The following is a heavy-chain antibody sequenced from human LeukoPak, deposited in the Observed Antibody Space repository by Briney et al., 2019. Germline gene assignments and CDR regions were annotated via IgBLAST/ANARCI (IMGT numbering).Heavy chain of an antibody. V-gene: IGHV4-39*01. CDR2: IYYTGNT. Sequence: WETLSLTCTVSGASISSGSYYWGWIRQPPGKGLEWIGSIYYTGNTYYNPSLNSRVTISVDTSKKQFSLKLSSVTAADTAVYYCATIAEFCGGDCYSEYFQQWGQGTLVTVSS. CDR3: ATIAEFCGGDCYSEYFQQ. CDR1: GASISSGSYY. D-gene: IGHD2-21*02. J-gene: IGHJ1*01.